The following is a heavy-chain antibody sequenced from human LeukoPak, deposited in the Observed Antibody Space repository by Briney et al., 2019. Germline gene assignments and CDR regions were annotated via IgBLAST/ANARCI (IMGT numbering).Heavy chain of an antibody. CDR3: AKGSSGWYHNWFDP. D-gene: IGHD6-19*01. J-gene: IGHJ5*02. CDR2: ISGSGGST. CDR1: GFTVSSNY. Sequence: PGGSLRLSCAASGFTVSSNYMSWVRQAPGKGLEWVSVISGSGGSTYYADSVKGRFTISRDNSKNTLYLQMNSLRAEDTAVYYCAKGSSGWYHNWFDPWGQGTLVTVSS. V-gene: IGHV3-23*01.